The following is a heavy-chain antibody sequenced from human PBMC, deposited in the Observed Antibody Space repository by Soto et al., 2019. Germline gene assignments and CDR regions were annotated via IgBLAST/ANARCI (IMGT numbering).Heavy chain of an antibody. CDR2: INPYNGKT. CDR1: GYTFTSFG. Sequence: QVQLVQSGGEVKKPGASVKVSCKASGYTFTSFGISWVRQAPGQGLEWMGWINPYNGKTNYAQKLQGRVTMITDTSTSTAYMELRSLRSDDTAVYYCARDFGTLTTNTAFYWGQGTLVRGSS. CDR3: ARDFGTLTTNTAFY. V-gene: IGHV1-18*01. D-gene: IGHD4-17*01. J-gene: IGHJ4*02.